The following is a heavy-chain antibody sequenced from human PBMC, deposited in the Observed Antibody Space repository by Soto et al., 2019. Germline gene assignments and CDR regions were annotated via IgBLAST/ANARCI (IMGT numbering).Heavy chain of an antibody. D-gene: IGHD1-26*01. CDR3: AKGGGGGSYFHLFGMDV. J-gene: IGHJ6*02. CDR1: GFTFDDYA. V-gene: IGHV3-9*01. Sequence: EVQLVESGGGLVHPGRSLRLSCAASGFTFDDYAMHWVRQAPGKGLEWVSGISWNSDSIGYADSVKGRFTISRDNAKNDLYVQRNRLSVEAKSLYYCAKGGGGGSYFHLFGMDVWGQGTTVTVSS. CDR2: ISWNSDSI.